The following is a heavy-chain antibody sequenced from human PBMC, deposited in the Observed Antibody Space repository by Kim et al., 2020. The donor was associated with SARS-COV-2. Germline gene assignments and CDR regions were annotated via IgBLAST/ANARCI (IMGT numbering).Heavy chain of an antibody. CDR1: GFTFSSYA. CDR3: AKGRGGSTDSFDY. J-gene: IGHJ4*02. D-gene: IGHD1-26*01. Sequence: GGSLRLSCAASGFTFSSYAMSWVRQAPGKGLEWVSVIYSGGSSTYYADSVKGRFTISRDNSKNTLYLQMNSLRAEDTAVYYCAKGRGGSTDSFDYWGQGTLVTVSS. CDR2: IYSGGSST. V-gene: IGHV3-23*03.